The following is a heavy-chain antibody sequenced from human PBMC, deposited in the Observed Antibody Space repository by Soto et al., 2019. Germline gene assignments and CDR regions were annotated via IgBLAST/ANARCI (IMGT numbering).Heavy chain of an antibody. D-gene: IGHD3-9*01. Sequence: SETLSLTCTVSGGSISSSSYYWGWIRQPPGKGLEWIGSIYYSGSTYYNTSLKNRVTISVDTSKKQLTMKLRSVTAADTVVYFCASVVRDYDILTGYYNYFDYWGQGTLVT. CDR3: ASVVRDYDILTGYYNYFDY. CDR1: GGSISSSSYY. J-gene: IGHJ4*02. CDR2: IYYSGST. V-gene: IGHV4-39*01.